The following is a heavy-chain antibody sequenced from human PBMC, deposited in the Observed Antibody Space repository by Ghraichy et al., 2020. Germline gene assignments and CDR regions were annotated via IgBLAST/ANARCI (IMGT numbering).Heavy chain of an antibody. Sequence: SETLSLTCAVYGGSFSGYYWSWIRQPPGKGLEWIGEINHSGSTNYNPSLKSRVPISVDTSKNQFSLKLSSVTAADTAVYYCARQSTMIIDRGTQYYYGMDVWGQGTTVTVSS. CDR2: INHSGST. J-gene: IGHJ6*02. CDR3: ARQSTMIIDRGTQYYYGMDV. CDR1: GGSFSGYY. V-gene: IGHV4-34*01. D-gene: IGHD3-22*01.